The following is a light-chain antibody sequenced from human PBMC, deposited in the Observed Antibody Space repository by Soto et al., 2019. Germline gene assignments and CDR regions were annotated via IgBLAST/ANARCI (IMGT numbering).Light chain of an antibody. J-gene: IGKJ1*01. V-gene: IGKV2-28*01. CDR3: MQALQTPWT. CDR2: LGS. Sequence: DIVMTQSPLSLPVIPGEPASISCRSSESLLHANGYNYLDWYLQKPGQSPQLLIYLGSNRASGVPDRFSGSGSGTDFTLKISRVEAEDVGVYYCMQALQTPWTFGPGTKVEIK. CDR1: ESLLHANGYNY.